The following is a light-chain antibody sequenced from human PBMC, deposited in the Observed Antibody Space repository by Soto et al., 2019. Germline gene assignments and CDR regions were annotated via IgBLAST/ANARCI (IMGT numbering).Light chain of an antibody. CDR1: QSVSSN. Sequence: EIVMTQSPATLSVSPGERATLCGRASQSVSSNLAWYQQKPGLAPRLLIYDASSRATGISDRFSGSGSGTDFTLTISRLEPEDFAVYYCQQYGSSPSFGGGTKVDIK. CDR2: DAS. J-gene: IGKJ4*01. CDR3: QQYGSSPS. V-gene: IGKV3D-20*01.